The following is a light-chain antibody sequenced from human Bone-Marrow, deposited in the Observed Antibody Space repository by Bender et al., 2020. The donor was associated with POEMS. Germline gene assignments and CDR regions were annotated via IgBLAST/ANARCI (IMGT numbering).Light chain of an antibody. Sequence: SYVLTQPPSMSVAPGQTARITCGGNNIGGKSVHWYQQRPGQAPVLVVYDDSDRPSGIPERFSGSNSGNTATLTISGTQAMDEADYYCQAWDSSSTLVVFGGGTKLTVL. CDR2: DDS. CDR1: NIGGKS. J-gene: IGLJ2*01. V-gene: IGLV3-21*02. CDR3: QAWDSSSTLVV.